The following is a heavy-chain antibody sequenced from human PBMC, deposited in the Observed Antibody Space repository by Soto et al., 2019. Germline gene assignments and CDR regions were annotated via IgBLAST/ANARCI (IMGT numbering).Heavy chain of an antibody. CDR2: INHSGST. V-gene: IGHV4-34*01. Sequence: SETLSLTCAVSGGSISSGGYSWSWIRQPPGKGLEWIGEINHSGSTNYNPSLKSRVTISVDTSKNQFSLKLSSVTAADTAVYYCARGRARLGYCSGGSCYSVGWFVPWGQATLVSGSS. D-gene: IGHD2-15*01. CDR3: ARGRARLGYCSGGSCYSVGWFVP. J-gene: IGHJ5*02. CDR1: GGSISSGGYS.